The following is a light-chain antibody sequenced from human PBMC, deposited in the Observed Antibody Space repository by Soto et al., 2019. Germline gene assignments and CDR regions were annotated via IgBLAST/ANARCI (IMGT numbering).Light chain of an antibody. CDR1: HNILYSSDNKNY. CDR3: QQYNSYPWT. Sequence: DLVLTQSPDSLAVSLGERATINCKSSHNILYSSDNKNYLSWYQQRPGQPPKLLFYWASTRESGVPDRFSGSGSGTHFTLTISSLQPDDFATYYCQQYNSYPWTFGQGTKVDIK. CDR2: WAS. V-gene: IGKV4-1*01. J-gene: IGKJ1*01.